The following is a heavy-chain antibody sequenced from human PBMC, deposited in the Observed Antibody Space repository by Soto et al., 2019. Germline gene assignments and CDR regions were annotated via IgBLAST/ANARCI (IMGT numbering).Heavy chain of an antibody. V-gene: IGHV3-72*01. CDR1: GFIFSDHY. Sequence: EVQLVESGGGLVQPGGSLRLSCAASGFIFSDHYMDWVRQAPGKGLEWVGRIRKKANSHTTQYAASVEGRFSISRDDSKNLLDVQMNSLKIEDTAVYYCARVQNSPGYNYFAMDVWGQGTTVTVSS. CDR2: IRKKANSHTT. J-gene: IGHJ6*02. CDR3: ARVQNSPGYNYFAMDV.